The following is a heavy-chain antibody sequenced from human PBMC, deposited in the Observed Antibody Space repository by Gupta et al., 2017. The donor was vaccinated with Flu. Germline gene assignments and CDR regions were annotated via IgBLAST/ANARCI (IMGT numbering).Heavy chain of an antibody. V-gene: IGHV3-7*01. J-gene: IGHJ1*01. CDR3: ALARGV. CDR1: GFTFSVYW. D-gene: IGHD5-12*01. Sequence: AASGFTFSVYWMSWVRQAPGKGLEWVANIKQDGSEKYYVDSVKGRFTISRDNAKNSLYLQLNSLGVDDTAVYYCALARGVWGQGTLVTVSS. CDR2: IKQDGSEK.